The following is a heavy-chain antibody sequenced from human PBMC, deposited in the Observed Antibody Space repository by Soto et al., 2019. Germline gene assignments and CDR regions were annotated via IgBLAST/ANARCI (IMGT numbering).Heavy chain of an antibody. V-gene: IGHV3-23*01. CDR3: AKSSSGWYYYSYGMDV. D-gene: IGHD6-19*01. Sequence: GGSLRLSCAASGFTFSSYAMSWVRQAPGKGLEWVSAISGSGGSTYYADSVKGRFTISRGNSKNTLYLQMNSLRAEDTAVYYCAKSSSGWYYYSYGMDVWGQGTTVTVSS. CDR1: GFTFSSYA. J-gene: IGHJ6*02. CDR2: ISGSGGST.